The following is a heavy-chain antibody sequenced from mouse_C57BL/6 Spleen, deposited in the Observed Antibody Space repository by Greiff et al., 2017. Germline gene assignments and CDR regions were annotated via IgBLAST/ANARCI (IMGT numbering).Heavy chain of an antibody. CDR2: IDPETGGT. J-gene: IGHJ4*01. CDR1: GYTFTDYE. CDR3: TRGDYDYDDYAMDY. V-gene: IGHV1-15*01. D-gene: IGHD2-4*01. Sequence: QVQLKESGAELVRPGASVTLSCKASGYTFTDYEMHWVKQTPVHGLEWIGAIDPETGGTAYNQKFKGKAILTADKSSSTAYMELRSLTSEDSAVYYCTRGDYDYDDYAMDYWGQGTSVTVSS.